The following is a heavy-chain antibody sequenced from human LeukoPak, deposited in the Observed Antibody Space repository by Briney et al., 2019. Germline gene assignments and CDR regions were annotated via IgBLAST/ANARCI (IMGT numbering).Heavy chain of an antibody. CDR1: GFTFSSYA. V-gene: IGHV3-30-3*01. Sequence: GGSLRLSCAASGFTFSSYAMHWVRQAPGKGLEWVAVISYDGSNKYYADSVKGRFTISRDNSKNTLYLQMNSLRAEDTAVYYCARDSFAVVVAASNFDYWGQGTLVTVSS. CDR3: ARDSFAVVVAASNFDY. CDR2: ISYDGSNK. D-gene: IGHD2-15*01. J-gene: IGHJ4*02.